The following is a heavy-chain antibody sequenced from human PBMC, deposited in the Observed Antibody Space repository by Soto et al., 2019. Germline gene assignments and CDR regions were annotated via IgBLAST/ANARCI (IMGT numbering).Heavy chain of an antibody. CDR1: GYTFTSYD. D-gene: IGHD6-6*01. CDR2: MNPNSGNT. J-gene: IGHJ6*02. Sequence: QVQLVQSGAEVKKPGASVKVSCKASGYTFTSYDLNWGRQATGQGLEWMGWMNPNSGNTGYAQKFQGRVTMTRNTSISTAYMELSSLRSEDTAVYYCAIAARAVGYYYYGMDVWGQGTTVTVSS. V-gene: IGHV1-8*01. CDR3: AIAARAVGYYYYGMDV.